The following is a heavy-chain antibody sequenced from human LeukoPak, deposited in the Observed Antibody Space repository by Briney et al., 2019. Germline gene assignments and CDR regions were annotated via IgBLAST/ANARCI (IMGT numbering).Heavy chain of an antibody. D-gene: IGHD5-24*01. CDR3: ARGDDDYFDY. Sequence: SETLSLTCTVSGYSISSGYYWGWIRQPPGKGLEWIGSIYHSGSTYYNPSLKSRVTISVDTSKNQFSLKLSSVTAADTAVYYCARGDDDYFDYWGQGTLVTVSS. CDR1: GYSISSGYY. CDR2: IYHSGST. V-gene: IGHV4-38-2*02. J-gene: IGHJ4*02.